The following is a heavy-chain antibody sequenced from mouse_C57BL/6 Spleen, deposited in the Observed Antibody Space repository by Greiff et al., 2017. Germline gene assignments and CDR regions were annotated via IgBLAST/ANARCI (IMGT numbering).Heavy chain of an antibody. Sequence: EVKLQESGPGLVKPSQSLSLTCSVTGYSITSGYYWNWLRQFPGNKLEWMGYISYAGSNNYNPSLKNRISLTRDTSKNQFFLKLNSVTTEDTATYYGARVSNWDSYYYDYWGQGTTLSVSS. J-gene: IGHJ2*01. CDR3: ARVSNWDSYYYDY. V-gene: IGHV3-6*01. CDR1: GYSITSGYY. CDR2: ISYAGSN. D-gene: IGHD4-1*01.